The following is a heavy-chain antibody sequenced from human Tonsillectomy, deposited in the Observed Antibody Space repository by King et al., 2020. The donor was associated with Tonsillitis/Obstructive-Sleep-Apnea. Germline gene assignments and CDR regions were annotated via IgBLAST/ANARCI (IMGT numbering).Heavy chain of an antibody. J-gene: IGHJ6*03. CDR3: ARGGPSGYPLYYYYYYMDV. CDR2: IYYSGST. D-gene: IGHD3-3*01. CDR1: GGSISSYY. V-gene: IGHV4-59*01. Sequence: QLQESGPGLVKPSETLSLTCTVSGGSISSYYWSWIRQPPGKGLEWIGYIYYSGSTNYNPSLKSRVTISVDTSKNQFSLKLSSVTAADTAVYYCARGGPSGYPLYYYYYYMDVWGKGTTVTVSS.